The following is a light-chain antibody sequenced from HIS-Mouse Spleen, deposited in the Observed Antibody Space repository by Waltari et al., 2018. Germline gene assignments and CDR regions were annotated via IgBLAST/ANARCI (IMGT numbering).Light chain of an antibody. V-gene: IGLV2-23*01. Sequence: QSALTQPASVSGSPGQSITISCTGTSSDVGSYNLVSWSQQHPGKAPKLMIYEGSKRPSGFSNRFAGSKSGDTASLTISGLQAEDEADYYCCSYAGSSTLVFGGGTKLTVL. CDR1: SSDVGSYNL. J-gene: IGLJ3*02. CDR2: EGS. CDR3: CSYAGSSTLV.